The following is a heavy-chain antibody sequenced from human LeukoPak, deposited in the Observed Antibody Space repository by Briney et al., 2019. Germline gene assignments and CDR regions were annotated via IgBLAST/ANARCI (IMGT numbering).Heavy chain of an antibody. D-gene: IGHD3-10*01. J-gene: IGHJ6*03. CDR3: ARARSFLSYMDV. CDR1: GGSISSSSYY. V-gene: IGHV4-39*01. Sequence: SETLSLTCTVSGGSISSSSYYWGWIRQPPGKGLEWIGSVYYSGSTYYNPSLKSRVTISVDTSKNQLSLRLNSVTAADTAVYYCARARSFLSYMDVWGKGTTVTISS. CDR2: VYYSGST.